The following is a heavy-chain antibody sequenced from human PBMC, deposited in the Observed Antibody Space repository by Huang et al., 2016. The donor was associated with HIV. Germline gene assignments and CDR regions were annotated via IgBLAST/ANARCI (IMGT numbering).Heavy chain of an antibody. CDR1: GGSISSCGYY. D-gene: IGHD3-22*01. CDR2: IYYSGST. CDR3: GRFSYYSDSTISQYLQL. J-gene: IGHJ1*01. Sequence: QVHLQESGPGLVKPSQTLSLTCTVSGGSISSCGYYWTLIRQPPGKGLEWFGYIYYSGSTYYNPSLKSRVTISVDTSKNQFSLKVTSMTAADTAVYYCGRFSYYSDSTISQYLQLWGQGALVTVSS. V-gene: IGHV4-30-4*08.